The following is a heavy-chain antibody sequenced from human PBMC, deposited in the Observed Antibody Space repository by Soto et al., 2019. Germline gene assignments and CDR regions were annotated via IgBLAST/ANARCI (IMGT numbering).Heavy chain of an antibody. J-gene: IGHJ4*02. CDR1: GFTFSSYG. CDR3: AKHSSTFVF. D-gene: IGHD6-13*01. CDR2: ISYDGSKK. Sequence: GGSLRLSCAASGFTFSSYGIRWVRQVPGKGLEWVAFISYDGSKKYYADSVKGRFTTSRDNSRNTLYLQMNSPRTEDTGVYYCAKHSSTFVFWGQGTLVTVSS. V-gene: IGHV3-30*18.